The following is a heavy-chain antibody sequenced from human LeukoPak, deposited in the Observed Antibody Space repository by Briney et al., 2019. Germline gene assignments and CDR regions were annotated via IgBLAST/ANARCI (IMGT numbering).Heavy chain of an antibody. CDR2: ISYDGSNK. D-gene: IGHD2-2*01. V-gene: IGHV3-30-3*01. Sequence: GRSLRLSCAASGFTFSSYAMHWVRQAPGKGLEWVAVISYDGSNKYYADSVKGRFTISRDNSKNTLYLQMNSLRAEDTAVYYCARGFRGIAVVPAANDYWGQGTLVTVSS. J-gene: IGHJ4*02. CDR3: ARGFRGIAVVPAANDY. CDR1: GFTFSSYA.